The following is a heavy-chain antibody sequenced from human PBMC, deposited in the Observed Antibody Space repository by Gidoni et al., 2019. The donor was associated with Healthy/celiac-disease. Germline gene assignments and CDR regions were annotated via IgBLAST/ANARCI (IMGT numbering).Heavy chain of an antibody. Sequence: QLQLQESGPGLVKPSETLSLTCTVSGGSISSSSYYWGWIRQPPGKGLEWIGSIYYSGSTYYNPSLKSRVTISVDTSKNQFSLKLSSVTAADTAVYYCESSVFWSGRGGDYWGQGTLVTVSS. CDR1: GGSISSSSYY. D-gene: IGHD3-3*01. CDR3: ESSVFWSGRGGDY. J-gene: IGHJ4*02. V-gene: IGHV4-39*01. CDR2: IYYSGST.